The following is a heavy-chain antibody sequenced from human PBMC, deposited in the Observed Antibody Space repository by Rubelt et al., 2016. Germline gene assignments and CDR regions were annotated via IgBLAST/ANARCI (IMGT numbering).Heavy chain of an antibody. V-gene: IGHV4-59*08. D-gene: IGHD4-17*01. Sequence: QVQLQESGPGLVKPSETLSLTCTVSGGSISTYYWSWIRQPPGKGLEWIGYIYYSGSTNYNPSLKSRVTLSLDTSENQFSLKLSSVTAADTAVYYCARRDYGAVHWYFDLWGRGTLVTV. CDR1: GGSISTYY. CDR2: IYYSGST. J-gene: IGHJ2*01. CDR3: ARRDYGAVHWYFDL.